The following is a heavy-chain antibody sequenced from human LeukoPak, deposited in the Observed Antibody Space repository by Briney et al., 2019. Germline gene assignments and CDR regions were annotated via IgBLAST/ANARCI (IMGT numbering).Heavy chain of an antibody. CDR3: AKDRYDFWSGYYNDAFDI. CDR2: ISYDGSNK. Sequence: GGSLRLSCAASGFTFSSYAMHWVRQAPGKGLEWVAVISYDGSNKYYADSVKGRFTISRDNSKNTLYLQMNSLRAEDTAVYYCAKDRYDFWSGYYNDAFDIWGQGTMVTVSS. V-gene: IGHV3-30-3*01. D-gene: IGHD3-3*01. J-gene: IGHJ3*02. CDR1: GFTFSSYA.